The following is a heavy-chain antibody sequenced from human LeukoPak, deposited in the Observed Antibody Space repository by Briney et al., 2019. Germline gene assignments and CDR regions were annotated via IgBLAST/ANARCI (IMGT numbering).Heavy chain of an antibody. Sequence: SETLSLTCTVSGGSISSGGYYWSWIRQHRGKGLEWIGYIYYSGSTYYNPSLKSRVTISVDTSKNQFSLKLSSVTAADTAVYYCAREDSNDSSGYYLFDYWGQGTLVTVSS. D-gene: IGHD3-22*01. J-gene: IGHJ4*02. V-gene: IGHV4-31*03. CDR1: GGSISSGGYY. CDR3: AREDSNDSSGYYLFDY. CDR2: IYYSGST.